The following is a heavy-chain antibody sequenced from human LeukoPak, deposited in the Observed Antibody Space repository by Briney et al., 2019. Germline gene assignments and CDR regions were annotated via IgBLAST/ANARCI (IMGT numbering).Heavy chain of an antibody. CDR2: INSDGSST. D-gene: IGHD3-22*01. V-gene: IGHV3-74*01. Sequence: PGGSLRLSCAASGFTFSSYWMHWVRHAPGKGLVWVSRINSDGSSTSYADSVKGRFTISRDNAKNTLYLQMNSQRAEDTAVYYCARDPSYYYDSSGKDAFDIWGQGTMVTVSS. CDR3: ARDPSYYYDSSGKDAFDI. CDR1: GFTFSSYW. J-gene: IGHJ3*02.